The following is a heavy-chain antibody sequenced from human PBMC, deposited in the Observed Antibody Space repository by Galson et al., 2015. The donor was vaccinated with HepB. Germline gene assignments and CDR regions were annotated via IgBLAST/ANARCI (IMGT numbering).Heavy chain of an antibody. CDR3: ARESRDGYNYHYYYGMDV. J-gene: IGHJ6*02. CDR1: GFTFSDYY. CDR2: ISSSSSYT. Sequence: SLRLSCAASGFTFSDYYMSWIRQAPGKGLEWVSYISSSSSYTNYADSVKGRLTISRDNAKNSLYLQMNSLRAEDTAVYYCARESRDGYNYHYYYGMDVWGQGTTVTVSS. V-gene: IGHV3-11*06. D-gene: IGHD5-24*01.